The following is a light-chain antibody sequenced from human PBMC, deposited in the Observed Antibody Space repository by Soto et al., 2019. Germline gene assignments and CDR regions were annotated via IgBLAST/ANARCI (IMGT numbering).Light chain of an antibody. V-gene: IGKV3-11*01. J-gene: IGKJ3*01. CDR2: DAS. Sequence: EIVLTQSPATLSLSPGERATLSCRASQSVGSYLAWYQQKPGQAPRLLIYDASKRATGIPARFSGSGSGTDFTLTISSLEPEDFALYYCQQLSHGPFTFGPGTKVDIK. CDR3: QQLSHGPFT. CDR1: QSVGSY.